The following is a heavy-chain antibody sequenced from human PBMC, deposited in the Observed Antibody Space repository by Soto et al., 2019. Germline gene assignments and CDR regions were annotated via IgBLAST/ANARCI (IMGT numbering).Heavy chain of an antibody. CDR3: AREEYGDFFLDY. Sequence: QVQLVESGGGVVQTGRSLRLSCAASGFAFKNHAMHWVRQAPGKGLEWVAVISYDSSQKFYADSVKGRFTISRDNSKNTLYLQMNSLRAEDTAVYYCAREEYGDFFLDYWGQGTLVTAPS. J-gene: IGHJ4*02. V-gene: IGHV3-30-3*01. CDR2: ISYDSSQK. D-gene: IGHD4-17*01. CDR1: GFAFKNHA.